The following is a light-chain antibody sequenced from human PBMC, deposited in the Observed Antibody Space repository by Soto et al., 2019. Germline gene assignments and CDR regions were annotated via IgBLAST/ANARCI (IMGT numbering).Light chain of an antibody. CDR1: QSVSSN. J-gene: IGKJ1*01. V-gene: IGKV3-15*01. CDR2: GAF. Sequence: LMPQSPVTLSVSPGERVPLSCRASQSVSSNLAWYQQKPGQAPSLLIYGAFTRATGIPARFSGSGSETEFTLTISSLQSEDFAVYYCQQYNNWPPWTFGQGTKVDIK. CDR3: QQYNNWPPWT.